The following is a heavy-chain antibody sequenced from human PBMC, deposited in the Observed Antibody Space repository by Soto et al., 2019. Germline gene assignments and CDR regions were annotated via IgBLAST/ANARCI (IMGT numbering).Heavy chain of an antibody. D-gene: IGHD4-17*01. CDR1: GGSISSYY. CDR2: IYYSGST. V-gene: IGHV4-59*01. J-gene: IGHJ4*02. CDR3: ARADNSGYGDYDYFDY. Sequence: SETLSLTCTVSGGSISSYYWSWIRQPPGKGLEWIGYIYYSGSTNYNPSLKSRVTISVDTSKNQFSLKLSSVTAADTAVYYCARADNSGYGDYDYFDYWGQGTLVTVSS.